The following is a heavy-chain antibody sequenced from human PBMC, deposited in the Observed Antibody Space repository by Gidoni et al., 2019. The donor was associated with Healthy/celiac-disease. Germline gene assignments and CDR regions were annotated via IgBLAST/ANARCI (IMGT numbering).Heavy chain of an antibody. CDR1: GGSIRRSSYS. Sequence: QLQLQESGPGLVKPSETLSLTCTVSGGSIRRSSYSWGWIRQPPGKGLEWIGRIQHSGSTYYNPSIKSRVTISVDTSKNKFSLKLSSVTAADTAVYYCARHYYGSGSYYKNRLDIWGQGTMVTVSS. D-gene: IGHD3-10*01. CDR3: ARHYYGSGSYYKNRLDI. CDR2: IQHSGST. V-gene: IGHV4-39*01. J-gene: IGHJ3*02.